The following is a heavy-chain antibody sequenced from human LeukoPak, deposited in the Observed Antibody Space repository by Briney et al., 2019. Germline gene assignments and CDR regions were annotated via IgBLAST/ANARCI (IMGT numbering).Heavy chain of an antibody. V-gene: IGHV1-2*04. CDR2: INPNSGGT. CDR1: GYTFTGYY. J-gene: IGHJ2*01. CDR3: AREWIQLPDHRGYFDL. Sequence: ASVKVSCKASGYTFTGYYMHWVRQAPGQGLEWMGWINPNSGGTNYAQKFQGWVTMTRDTSISTAYMELSRLRSDDTAVYYCAREWIQLPDHRGYFDLWGRGTLVTVSS. D-gene: IGHD5-18*01.